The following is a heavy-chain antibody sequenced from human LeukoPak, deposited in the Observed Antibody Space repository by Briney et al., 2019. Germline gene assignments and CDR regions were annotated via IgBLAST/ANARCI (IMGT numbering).Heavy chain of an antibody. CDR2: ISSSGSDM. J-gene: IGHJ3*02. D-gene: IGHD3-16*01. CDR3: ARRTFGAFAI. V-gene: IGHV3-48*03. CDR1: GFTFSSFE. Sequence: PGGSLRLSCAASGFTFSSFEMNWVRQAPGKGLEWVSYISSSGSDMYHADSVKGRFTISRDNAKNTLYLQMNSLRAEDSAVYYCARRTFGAFAIWGQGTMVTVSS.